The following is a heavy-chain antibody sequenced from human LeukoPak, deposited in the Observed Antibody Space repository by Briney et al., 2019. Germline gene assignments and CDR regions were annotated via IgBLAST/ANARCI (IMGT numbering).Heavy chain of an antibody. V-gene: IGHV1-69*13. CDR3: ARVRDVLMVYAWNWFDP. CDR1: GGTFSSYA. J-gene: IGHJ5*02. D-gene: IGHD2-8*01. CDR2: IIPIFGTA. Sequence: SVKVSCKASGGTFSSYAISWVRQAPGQGLEWMGGIIPIFGTANYAQKFQGRVTITADESTSTAYMELSSLRSGDTAVYYCARVRDVLMVYAWNWFDPWGQGTLVTVSS.